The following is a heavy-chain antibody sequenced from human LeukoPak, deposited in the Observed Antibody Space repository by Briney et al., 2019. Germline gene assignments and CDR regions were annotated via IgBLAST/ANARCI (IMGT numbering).Heavy chain of an antibody. V-gene: IGHV3-74*01. CDR1: GFAFSNYW. CDR2: IDSPGTTT. J-gene: IGHJ4*02. Sequence: GGTLRLSCEASGFAFSNYWMHWVRQGPGMGLVWVSRIDSPGTTTNYADSVKGRLTISRDNVDHTLYLQINSLGVEDTTVYYCARSVSGSLDYWGQGALVTASS. D-gene: IGHD6-19*01. CDR3: ARSVSGSLDY.